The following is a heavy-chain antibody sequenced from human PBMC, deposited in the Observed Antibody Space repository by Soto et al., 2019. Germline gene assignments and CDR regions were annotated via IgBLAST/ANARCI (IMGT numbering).Heavy chain of an antibody. CDR2: ISYDGSKK. CDR3: ARESPVLSWYFDL. V-gene: IGHV3-30-3*01. CDR1: GFTLSDYP. Sequence: GSLRLSCAAPGFTLSDYPMNWVRQAPGKGLEWVALISYDGSKKYYADSVRGRFTISRDNSKNTLYLQMSSLTTEDTSVYYCARESPVLSWYFDLWGRGTLVTVSS. J-gene: IGHJ2*01.